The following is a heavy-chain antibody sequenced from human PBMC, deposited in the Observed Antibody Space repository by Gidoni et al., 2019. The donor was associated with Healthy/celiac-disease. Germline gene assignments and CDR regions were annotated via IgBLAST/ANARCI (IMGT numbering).Heavy chain of an antibody. V-gene: IGHV4-34*01. CDR2: INHSGST. J-gene: IGHJ4*02. CDR1: GGSFSGYY. Sequence: QVQLQQWGAGLLKPSETLSLTCAVYGGSFSGYYWSWIRQPPGKGLEWIGEINHSGSTNYNPSLKSRVTISVDTSKNQFSLKLSSVTAADTAVYYCASEYYGSGVDYWGQGTLVTVSS. D-gene: IGHD3-10*01. CDR3: ASEYYGSGVDY.